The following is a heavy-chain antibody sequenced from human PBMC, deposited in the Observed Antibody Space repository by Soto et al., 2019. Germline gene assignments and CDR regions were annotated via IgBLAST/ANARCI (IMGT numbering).Heavy chain of an antibody. CDR1: GGSISSYY. J-gene: IGHJ5*02. CDR3: ARDRAGYDYVWGSYRPFNWFDP. Sequence: QVQLQESGPGLVKPSETLSLTCTVSGGSISSYYWSWIRQPPGKGLEWIGYIYYSGSTNYNPSLKSRVTISVDTSKNQFSLKLSSVTAADTAVYYCARDRAGYDYVWGSYRPFNWFDPWGQGTLVTVSS. V-gene: IGHV4-59*01. D-gene: IGHD3-16*02. CDR2: IYYSGST.